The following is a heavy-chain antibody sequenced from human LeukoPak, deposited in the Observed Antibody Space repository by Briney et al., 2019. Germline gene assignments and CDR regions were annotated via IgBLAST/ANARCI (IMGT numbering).Heavy chain of an antibody. J-gene: IGHJ6*02. CDR3: ARDAVDTANAV. CDR2: INSGGSIT. D-gene: IGHD5-18*01. Sequence: GGSLRLSCAASGFTFTTYWMHWVRQAPGKGLVWVSHINSGGSITSYADSVKGRFTISRDNAKNTLYLQMNSLRAEDTAVYYCARDAVDTANAVWGQGTTVTVSS. V-gene: IGHV3-74*01. CDR1: GFTFTTYW.